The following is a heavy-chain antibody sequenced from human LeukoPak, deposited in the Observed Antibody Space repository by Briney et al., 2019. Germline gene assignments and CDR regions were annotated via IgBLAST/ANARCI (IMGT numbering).Heavy chain of an antibody. J-gene: IGHJ4*02. CDR1: GFTFSNYA. CDR2: ISYDGRNK. V-gene: IGHV3-30*18. D-gene: IGHD3-22*01. Sequence: TGGSLRLSCAASGFTFSNYAMHWVRQAPGKGLEWVALISYDGRNKYYADSVKGRFTISRDNSKNTLFLQMNSLRAEDTAVYYCAKERVQTFYYDDSGYPGDDYWGQGILVTVSS. CDR3: AKERVQTFYYDDSGYPGDDY.